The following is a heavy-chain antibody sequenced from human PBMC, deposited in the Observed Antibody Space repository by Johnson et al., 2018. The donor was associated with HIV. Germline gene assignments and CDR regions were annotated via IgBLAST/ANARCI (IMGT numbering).Heavy chain of an antibody. CDR3: TTAELGWTGLGAFDI. V-gene: IGHV3-15*01. J-gene: IGHJ3*02. D-gene: IGHD3/OR15-3a*01. CDR2: IKSKTDGGTT. CDR1: GFTFSNAW. Sequence: VQLVESGGGLVKPGGSLRLSCAASGFTFSNAWMSWVRQAPGKGLEWVGRIKSKTDGGTTDYAAPVKGRLTISRDDSKNTLYLQMNSLKTEDTAVYYCTTAELGWTGLGAFDIWGQGTMVTVSS.